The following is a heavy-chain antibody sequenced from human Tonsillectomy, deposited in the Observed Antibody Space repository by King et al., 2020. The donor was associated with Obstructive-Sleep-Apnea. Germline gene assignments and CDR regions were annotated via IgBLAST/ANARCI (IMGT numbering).Heavy chain of an antibody. D-gene: IGHD3-16*01. CDR1: GGSISSGGYY. J-gene: IGHJ4*02. CDR2: IYYSGST. Sequence: VQLQESGPGLVKPSQTLSLTCTVSGGSISSGGYYWSWIRQHPGKGLEWIGYIYYSGSTYYNPSLKSRVTISVDTSKNKFSLKLSSVTAADTAVYYCARDPPPHYVFDYWGQGTLVTVSS. V-gene: IGHV4-31*03. CDR3: ARDPPPHYVFDY.